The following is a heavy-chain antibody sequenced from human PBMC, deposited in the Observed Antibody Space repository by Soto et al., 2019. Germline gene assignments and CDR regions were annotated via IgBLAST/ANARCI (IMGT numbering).Heavy chain of an antibody. CDR1: GGSVTNSSYY. Sequence: WETVSLTCTVSGGSVTNSSYYWGWIRQSPGKGLEWIGSVYYRGRSYSKSSVKSRVTISVDTSKNRFSLSLNSVTASDTAVYFCVSQRTTVPTQAYFDYWGPGALVTVSS. J-gene: IGHJ4*02. D-gene: IGHD4-17*01. V-gene: IGHV4-39*01. CDR2: VYYRGRS. CDR3: VSQRTTVPTQAYFDY.